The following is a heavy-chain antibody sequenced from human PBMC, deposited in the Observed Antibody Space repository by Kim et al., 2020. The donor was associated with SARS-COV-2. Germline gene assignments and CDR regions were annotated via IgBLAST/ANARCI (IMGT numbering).Heavy chain of an antibody. CDR1: GGSFSGYY. CDR2: INHSGST. J-gene: IGHJ6*02. D-gene: IGHD5-18*01. Sequence: SETLSLTCAVYGGSFSGYYWSWIRQPPGKGLEWIGEINHSGSTNYNPSLKSRVTISVDTSKNQFSLKLSSVTAADTAVYYCALDTAIRDLESVEGYYYGMDVWGQGTTVTVSS. CDR3: ALDTAIRDLESVEGYYYGMDV. V-gene: IGHV4-34*01.